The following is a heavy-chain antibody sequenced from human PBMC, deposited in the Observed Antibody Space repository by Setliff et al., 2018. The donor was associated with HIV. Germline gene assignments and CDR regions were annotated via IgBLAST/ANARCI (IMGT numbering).Heavy chain of an antibody. CDR3: ARGRRSTSSYYYYYYMDV. J-gene: IGHJ6*03. CDR2: IYSSGSL. Sequence: PSETLSLTCTVSGGSISNYYWSWIRQPPGKGLEWIAYIYSSGSLNYNPSLKSRVTISVDTSKNQFSLKLSSVTAADTAVYYCARGRRSTSSYYYYYYMDVWGKGTTVTVSS. D-gene: IGHD2-2*01. CDR1: GGSISNYY. V-gene: IGHV4-59*01.